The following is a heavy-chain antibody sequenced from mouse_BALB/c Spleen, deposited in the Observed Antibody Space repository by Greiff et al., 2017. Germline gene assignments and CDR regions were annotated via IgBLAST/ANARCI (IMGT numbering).Heavy chain of an antibody. CDR1: GFSLTSYG. Sequence: QVQLKESGPGLVAPSQSLSITCTVSGFSLTSYGVHWVRQPPGKGLEWLGVIWAGGSTNYNSALMSRLSISKDNSKSQVFLKMNSLQTDDTAMYYCAREYGNRLVAMDYWGQGTSVTVSS. CDR3: AREYGNRLVAMDY. CDR2: IWAGGST. J-gene: IGHJ4*01. V-gene: IGHV2-9*02. D-gene: IGHD2-10*02.